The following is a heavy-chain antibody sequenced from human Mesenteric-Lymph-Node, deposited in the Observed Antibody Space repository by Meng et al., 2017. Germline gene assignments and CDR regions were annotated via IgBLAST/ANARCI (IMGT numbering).Heavy chain of an antibody. J-gene: IGHJ3*02. CDR1: GFTFSSYG. Sequence: GGSLRLSCAASGFTFSSYGMHWVRQAPGKGLEWVAVIWYDGSNKYYADSVKGRFTISRDNSKNTLYLQMNSLRAEDTAVYYCARPYIAVAGTETAFDIWGQGTMVTVSS. V-gene: IGHV3-33*01. CDR2: IWYDGSNK. CDR3: ARPYIAVAGTETAFDI. D-gene: IGHD6-19*01.